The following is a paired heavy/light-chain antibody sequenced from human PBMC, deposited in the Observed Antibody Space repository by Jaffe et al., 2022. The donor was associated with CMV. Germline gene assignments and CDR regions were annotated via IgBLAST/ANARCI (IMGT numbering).Light chain of an antibody. J-gene: IGKJ2*01. CDR3: QQAYSTPYT. V-gene: IGKV1-39*01. Sequence: DIQMTQSPSSLSASVGDRVTISCRTSQSISSYLNWYQLKPGKAPRLLIFVASNLQSGVPGRFSGSGSGTDFTLTISPLQPEDFATYYCQQAYSTPYTFGQGTKLEI. CDR2: VAS. CDR1: QSISSY.
Heavy chain of an antibody. CDR1: GGSMNNYY. CDR2: MYYSGNT. Sequence: QVQLQESGPGLVKPSETLSLTCTVSGGSMNNYYWNWIRQSPGKGLEWIGYMYYSGNTNYNPSLMSRVTISIDTSNNQFSLNLRSVTAADTAMYYCARLFSSGGSRFDNWGQGILVTVSS. J-gene: IGHJ4*02. D-gene: IGHD2-15*01. V-gene: IGHV4-59*01. CDR3: ARLFSSGGSRFDN.